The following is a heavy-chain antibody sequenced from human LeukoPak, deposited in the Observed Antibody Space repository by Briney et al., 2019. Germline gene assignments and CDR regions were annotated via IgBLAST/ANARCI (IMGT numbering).Heavy chain of an antibody. CDR2: ISSSSITL. CDR1: GVMKTYS. V-gene: IGHV3-48*02. Sequence: GGSLRLSCAASGVMKTYSMNWIRQAPGKGLEWISYISSSSITLNYADSVKGRFTISRDNAKNLVFLHMNSLRDEDTAVYYCARSGNYYDTSGLLYWGQGALVIVSS. D-gene: IGHD3-22*01. J-gene: IGHJ4*02. CDR3: ARSGNYYDTSGLLY.